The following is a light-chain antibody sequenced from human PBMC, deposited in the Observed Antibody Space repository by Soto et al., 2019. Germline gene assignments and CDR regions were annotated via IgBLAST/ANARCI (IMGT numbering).Light chain of an antibody. CDR2: AAS. J-gene: IGKJ1*01. Sequence: IQMTQSPPSLSASQGDRITINCRASQSINNFLHWYQKKPGKAPELLIFAASTLQTGVPSRCRGSGSGTYFTLTISSLQPEDFATYYCQQAYSIARSFGQGTNV. V-gene: IGKV1-39*01. CDR1: QSINNF. CDR3: QQAYSIARS.